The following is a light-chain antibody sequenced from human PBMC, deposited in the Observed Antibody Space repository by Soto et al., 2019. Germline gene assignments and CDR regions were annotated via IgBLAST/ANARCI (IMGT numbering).Light chain of an antibody. CDR2: WAS. CDR3: QQYFDVPFT. Sequence: DIVMTQSPDSLAVSLCERATMNCKCSRSVLYKSNNKNHLAWYQQKPGQPPQLIIYWASTRESGVPERFIGSGSGTDFTLTISSLEAEDVAFYWCQQYFDVPFTFGGGTKV. V-gene: IGKV4-1*01. CDR1: RSVLYKSNNKNH. J-gene: IGKJ4*01.